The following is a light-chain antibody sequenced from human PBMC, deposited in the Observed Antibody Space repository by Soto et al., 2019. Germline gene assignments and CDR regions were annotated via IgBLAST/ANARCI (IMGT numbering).Light chain of an antibody. CDR2: GAS. CDR3: QHYNHWPPT. CDR1: RSVTST. Sequence: PGDRVTLSCMQRRSVTSTLAWYQQKPGQAPILLIFGASTRGTGLPARFSGSGSGTEFTLTITSLRSEDFAVYYCQHYNHWPPTFGHGAKVDIK. J-gene: IGKJ1*01. V-gene: IGKV3-15*01.